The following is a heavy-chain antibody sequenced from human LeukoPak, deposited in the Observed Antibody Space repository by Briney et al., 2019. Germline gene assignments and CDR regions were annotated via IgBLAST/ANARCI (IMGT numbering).Heavy chain of an antibody. V-gene: IGHV4-31*03. CDR1: GGSISSGGYY. Sequence: SETLSLTCTVSGGSISSGGYYWSWIRQHPGKGLEWIGYIYYSGSTYYNPSLKSRVTISVDTSKNQFSLKLSSVTAADTAVYYCATSGIHYYFDYWGQGTLVTVSS. J-gene: IGHJ4*02. CDR3: ATSGIHYYFDY. CDR2: IYYSGST. D-gene: IGHD1-14*01.